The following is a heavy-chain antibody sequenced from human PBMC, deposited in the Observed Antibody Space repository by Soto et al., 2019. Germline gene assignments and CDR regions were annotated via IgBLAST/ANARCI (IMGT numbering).Heavy chain of an antibody. CDR2: INHSVST. J-gene: IGHJ6*02. D-gene: IGHD3-10*01. CDR3: GVGGIYGMDV. Sequence: SETLSLTCAVYVGSFSGYYWSWIRQPPGKGLEWIGEINHSVSTNYNPSLKSRVTISVDTSKNQFSLKLSSVTSADTAVYYCGVGGIYGMDVWGQGTTVT. CDR1: VGSFSGYY. V-gene: IGHV4-34*01.